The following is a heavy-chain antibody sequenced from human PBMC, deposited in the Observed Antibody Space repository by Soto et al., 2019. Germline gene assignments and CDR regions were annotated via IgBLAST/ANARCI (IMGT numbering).Heavy chain of an antibody. Sequence: PGGSLRLSCAASGFTFGSYSVNWVRQAPGKGLEWVSSISSSSSYIYYADSVKGRFTISRDNAKNSLYLQMNSLRAEDTAVYYCARSPTTTPPWFDPWGQGTLVTVSS. CDR2: ISSSSSYI. CDR1: GFTFGSYS. J-gene: IGHJ5*02. V-gene: IGHV3-21*01. D-gene: IGHD4-17*01. CDR3: ARSPTTTPPWFDP.